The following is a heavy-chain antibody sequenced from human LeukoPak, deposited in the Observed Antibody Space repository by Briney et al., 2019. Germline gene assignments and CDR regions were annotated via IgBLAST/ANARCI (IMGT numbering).Heavy chain of an antibody. CDR3: ARGSGGYDETRIDY. D-gene: IGHD5-12*01. V-gene: IGHV4-59*12. Sequence: SETLSLTCTVSGGSISSYSWSWIRQPPREGLEWVGYIYYSGRTNYNPSLKSRVTILVATSKNHSSLKLSSVTAADTAMYYCARGSGGYDETRIDYWGQGTLVTVSS. CDR1: GGSISSYS. CDR2: IYYSGRT. J-gene: IGHJ4*02.